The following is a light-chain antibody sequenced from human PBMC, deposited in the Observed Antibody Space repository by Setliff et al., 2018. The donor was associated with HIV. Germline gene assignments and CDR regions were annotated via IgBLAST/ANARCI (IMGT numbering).Light chain of an antibody. J-gene: IGLJ3*02. Sequence: QSVLTQPTSVSGSPEQSITISCTGTSSDVGGYNYVSWYQHRPGKAPKVVIYEVSNRPSGVSNRFSGSKSGNTASLTISGLQAEEEADYYCSSYTSSGTPVFGGGTKVTVL. CDR1: SSDVGGYNY. CDR2: EVS. CDR3: SSYTSSGTPV. V-gene: IGLV2-14*01.